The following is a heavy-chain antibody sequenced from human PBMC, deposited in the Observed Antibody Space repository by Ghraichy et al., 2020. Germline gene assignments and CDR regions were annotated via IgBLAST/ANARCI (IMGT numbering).Heavy chain of an antibody. Sequence: TLSLTCGVSGGSLTGYFWTWIRQPPGKGLEWIGEISHSATTSYNPSLRSRVTMSIDTSKNQFSLKLRSVTAADTAVYYCARGDSWVLLDSWGQGTLVNVSS. CDR2: ISHSATT. CDR1: GGSLTGYF. CDR3: ARGDSWVLLDS. V-gene: IGHV4-34*01. J-gene: IGHJ5*01. D-gene: IGHD2-21*01.